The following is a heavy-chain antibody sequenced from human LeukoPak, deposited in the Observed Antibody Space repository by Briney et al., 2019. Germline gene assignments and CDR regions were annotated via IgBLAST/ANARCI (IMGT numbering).Heavy chain of an antibody. CDR2: IYHSGST. CDR3: ARSLSSTSCLLDY. CDR1: GGSISIYY. D-gene: IGHD2-2*01. V-gene: IGHV4-59*12. J-gene: IGHJ4*02. Sequence: SETLSLTCTVSGGSISIYYWSWIRQPPGKGLEWIGYIYHSGSTYYNPSLKSRVTISVDRSKNQFSLKLSSVTAADTAVYYCARSLSSTSCLLDYWGQGTLVTVSS.